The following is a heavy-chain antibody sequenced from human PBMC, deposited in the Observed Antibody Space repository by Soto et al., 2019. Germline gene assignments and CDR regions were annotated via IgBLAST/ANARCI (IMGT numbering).Heavy chain of an antibody. V-gene: IGHV3-64*04. CDR1: GFTFSSYA. CDR3: VRGDNWNDEASDY. CDR2: ISSNGGST. J-gene: IGHJ4*02. Sequence: GGSLRLSCSASGFTFSSYAMHWVRQAPGKGLEYVSAISSNGGSTYYADSVKGRFTISRDNSKNTVYLQMNSLRAEDTAVYYCVRGDNWNDEASDYWGQGTLVTGSS. D-gene: IGHD1-1*01.